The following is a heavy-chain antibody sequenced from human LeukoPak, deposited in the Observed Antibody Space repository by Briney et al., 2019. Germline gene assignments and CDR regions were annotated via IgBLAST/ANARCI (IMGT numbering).Heavy chain of an antibody. CDR1: GGSISSSSYY. CDR3: AGQEGLLFDY. J-gene: IGHJ4*02. CDR2: IYYSGST. V-gene: IGHV4-39*01. D-gene: IGHD3/OR15-3a*01. Sequence: SETLSLTCTVSGGSISSSSYYWGWIRQPPGKGLEWIGSIYYSGSTYYNPSLKSRVTISVDTSKNQFSLKLSSVTAADTAVYYCAGQEGLLFDYWGQGTLVTVSS.